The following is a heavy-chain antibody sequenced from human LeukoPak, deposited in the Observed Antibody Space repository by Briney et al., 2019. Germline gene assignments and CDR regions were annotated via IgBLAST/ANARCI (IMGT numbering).Heavy chain of an antibody. CDR3: ARWKMELQRNAFDF. D-gene: IGHD1-26*01. V-gene: IGHV3-7*01. Sequence: GGSLPLSCAASGFTFRTYWMSWIRQAPGKGPEWVADINQDGSEEYYVQSVKGRFTVSRDNAQNAVFLQMTNLRADDTAVYYCARWKMELQRNAFDFWGQGTVVTVSS. CDR2: INQDGSEE. CDR1: GFTFRTYW. J-gene: IGHJ3*01.